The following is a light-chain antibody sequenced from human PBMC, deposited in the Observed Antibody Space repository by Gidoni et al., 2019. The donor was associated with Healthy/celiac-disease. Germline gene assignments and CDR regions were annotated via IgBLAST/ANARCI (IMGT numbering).Light chain of an antibody. CDR2: DAS. Sequence: EIVLTQSPATLSLSPGERATLSCRASQSVSSYLAWYQQKPGQAPRILIYDASNRAAGIPAEFSGSRSWTNFSLTISSLEPEEFAVYYCQQRYNWTWTFGQGTKVEIK. V-gene: IGKV3-11*01. CDR3: QQRYNWTWT. J-gene: IGKJ1*01. CDR1: QSVSSY.